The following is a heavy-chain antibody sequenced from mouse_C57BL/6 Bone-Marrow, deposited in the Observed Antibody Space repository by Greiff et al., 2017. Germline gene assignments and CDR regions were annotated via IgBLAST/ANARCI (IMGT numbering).Heavy chain of an antibody. CDR2: IYPGDGDT. CDR3: ARQFYFDY. J-gene: IGHJ2*01. CDR1: GYAFSSSW. V-gene: IGHV1-82*01. Sequence: VQLQQSGPELVKPGASVKISCKASGYAFSSSWMNWVKQRPGKGLEWIGRIYPGDGDTNYNGKFKGKATLTADKSSSTAYMQLSSLTSEDSAVYFCARQFYFDYRGQGTTLTFSS.